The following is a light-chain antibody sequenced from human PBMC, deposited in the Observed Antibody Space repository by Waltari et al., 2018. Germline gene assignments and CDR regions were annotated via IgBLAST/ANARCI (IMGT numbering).Light chain of an antibody. J-gene: IGLJ1*01. CDR2: DNI. Sequence: QSVLTQPPSVSAAPGQKVTLSCSGSSSNIGNNYVSWYQHLPGTAPKRLIYDNIKRPSGIPDRFSGSKSGSSATLGITGLQTGDEADYYCGAWDSSLSAYVFGTGTKVTVL. CDR1: SSNIGNNY. V-gene: IGLV1-51*01. CDR3: GAWDSSLSAYV.